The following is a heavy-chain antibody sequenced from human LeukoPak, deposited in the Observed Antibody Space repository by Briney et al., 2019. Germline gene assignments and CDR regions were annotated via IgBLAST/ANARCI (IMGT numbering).Heavy chain of an antibody. Sequence: PSETLSLTCTVSGGSISSYYWSWIRQPAGKGLEWIGRIYTSGSTNYNPSLKSRVTMSVDTSKNQFSLKLSSVTAADTAVYYCARGVEASGVGFYAFDIWGQGTVVTVSS. V-gene: IGHV4-4*07. CDR2: IYTSGST. D-gene: IGHD6-13*01. J-gene: IGHJ3*02. CDR3: ARGVEASGVGFYAFDI. CDR1: GGSISSYY.